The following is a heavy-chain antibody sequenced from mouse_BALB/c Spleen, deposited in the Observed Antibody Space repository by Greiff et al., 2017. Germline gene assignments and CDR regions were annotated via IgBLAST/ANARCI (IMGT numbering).Heavy chain of an antibody. CDR2: ISYSGST. D-gene: IGHD2-14*01. CDR3: ASPYYRYDEGAMDY. J-gene: IGHJ4*01. V-gene: IGHV3-2*02. Sequence: EVKLVESGPGLVKPSQSLSLTCTVTGYSITSDYAWNWIRQFPGNKLEWMGYISYSGSTSYNPSLKSRISITRDTSKNQFFLQLNSVTTEDTATYYCASPYYRYDEGAMDYWGQGTSVTVSS. CDR1: GYSITSDYA.